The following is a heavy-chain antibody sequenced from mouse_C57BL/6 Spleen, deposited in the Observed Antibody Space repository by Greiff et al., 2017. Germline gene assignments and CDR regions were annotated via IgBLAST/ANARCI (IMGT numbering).Heavy chain of an antibody. CDR1: GYTFTSYW. D-gene: IGHD2-5*01. Sequence: QVQLQQPGAELVKPGASVKLSCKASGYTFTSYWMQWVKQRPGQGLEWIGEIDPSDRYTNYNQKFKGKATLTVDTSSSTAYMQLSSLTSEDSAVDYCARCPYYSNYLPPYAMDYWGQGTSVTVSS. CDR3: ARCPYYSNYLPPYAMDY. V-gene: IGHV1-50*01. J-gene: IGHJ4*01. CDR2: IDPSDRYT.